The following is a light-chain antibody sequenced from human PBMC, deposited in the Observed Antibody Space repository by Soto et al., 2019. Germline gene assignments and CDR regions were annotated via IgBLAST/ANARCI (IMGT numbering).Light chain of an antibody. J-gene: IGKJ1*01. Sequence: EIVLSNSPVTLSLSPGERATLSCRASQSVSSYYLAWYQQKPGQAPRLLIYDVSNRATGIPARFSGSGSGTDFTLTISSLQPEDFAVYYCQQPSNLPRTLGQGTKVDVK. CDR1: QSVSSY. V-gene: IGKV3-11*01. CDR2: DVS. CDR3: QQPSNLPRT.